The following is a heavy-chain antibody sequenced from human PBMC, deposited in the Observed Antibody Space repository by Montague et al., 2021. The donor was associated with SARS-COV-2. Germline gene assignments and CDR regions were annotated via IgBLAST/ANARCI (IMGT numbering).Heavy chain of an antibody. CDR3: ARVRYYGSGTSLSMDV. D-gene: IGHD3-10*01. Sequence: SETLSLTCAVYGGSFSGYYWSWIRQPPGKGLEWIGEINHSGSTNYNPSLKSRVTISVDTSKNQFSLKLSFVTAADTAVYYCARVRYYGSGTSLSMDVWGQGTTVTVSS. J-gene: IGHJ6*02. CDR1: GGSFSGYY. V-gene: IGHV4-34*01. CDR2: INHSGST.